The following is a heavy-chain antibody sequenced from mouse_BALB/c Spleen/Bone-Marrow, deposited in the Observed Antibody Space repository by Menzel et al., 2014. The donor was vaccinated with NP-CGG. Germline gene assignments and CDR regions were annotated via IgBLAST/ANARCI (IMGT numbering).Heavy chain of an antibody. V-gene: IGHV3-8*02. D-gene: IGHD1-2*01. CDR2: ISYSGNA. CDR3: ARGNGYHFDY. Sequence: VQLQQSGPSLVKPSQTLSLTCSVTGDSITSSYWNWIRKFPGNKLEYMGYISYSGNAYYNPSLKSRISLTRDTSKNXYHLQLNSVTTEDTATYFCARGNGYHFDYWGQGTTLTVSS. J-gene: IGHJ2*01. CDR1: GDSITSSY.